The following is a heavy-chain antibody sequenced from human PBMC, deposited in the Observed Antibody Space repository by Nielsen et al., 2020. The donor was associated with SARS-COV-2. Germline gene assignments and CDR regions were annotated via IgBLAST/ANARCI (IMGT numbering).Heavy chain of an antibody. CDR1: GFTFSSYA. CDR3: ARGNDILTGPPLYYFDY. J-gene: IGHJ4*02. CDR2: ISYDGSNK. V-gene: IGHV3-30*04. Sequence: GESLKISCAASGFTFSSYAMHWVRQAPGKGLEWVAVISYDGSNKYYADSVKGRFTISRDNSKNTLYLQMNSLRAEDTAVYYCARGNDILTGPPLYYFDYWGQGTLVTVSS. D-gene: IGHD3-9*01.